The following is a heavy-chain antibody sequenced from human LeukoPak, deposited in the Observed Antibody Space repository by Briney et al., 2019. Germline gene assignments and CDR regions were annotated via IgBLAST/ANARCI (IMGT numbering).Heavy chain of an antibody. Sequence: SETLSLTCAVYGGSFSGYYWSWIRQPPGKGLEWIGEINHSGSTNYNPSLKSRVTISVDTSKNQFSLKLSSVTAADTAVYYCARSRQTAMVLFGHWGQGTLVTVSS. CDR2: INHSGST. CDR1: GGSFSGYY. V-gene: IGHV4-34*01. J-gene: IGHJ4*02. CDR3: ARSRQTAMVLFGH. D-gene: IGHD5-18*01.